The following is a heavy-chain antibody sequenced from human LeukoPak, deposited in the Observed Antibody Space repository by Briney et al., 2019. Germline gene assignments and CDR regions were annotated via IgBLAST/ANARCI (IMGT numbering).Heavy chain of an antibody. D-gene: IGHD6-13*01. Sequence: SETLSLTCAVYGGSFSGYYWSWIRQPPGKGLEWIGEINHSGSTNYNPSLKSRVTISVDTSKNQFSLKLSSVTAADTAVYYCARGPPGVAAAGNNWFDPWGQGTLVTVSS. V-gene: IGHV4-34*01. CDR1: GGSFSGYY. J-gene: IGHJ5*02. CDR3: ARGPPGVAAAGNNWFDP. CDR2: INHSGST.